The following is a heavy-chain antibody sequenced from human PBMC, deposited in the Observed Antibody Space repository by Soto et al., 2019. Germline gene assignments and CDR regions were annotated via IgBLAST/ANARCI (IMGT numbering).Heavy chain of an antibody. D-gene: IGHD5-18*01. CDR1: GASISTSSYY. CDR2: ISYSGSS. Sequence: QLQLQESGPGLAKPSETLSLTCTVSGASISTSSYYWGWIRQPPGKGLEWIGSISYSGSSSYNPSLKSRVTISVDTSNNQFSLRLISVTAADTAVYYCARNTDMLIGYYYGMDVWGQGTTVTVSS. V-gene: IGHV4-39*01. J-gene: IGHJ6*02. CDR3: ARNTDMLIGYYYGMDV.